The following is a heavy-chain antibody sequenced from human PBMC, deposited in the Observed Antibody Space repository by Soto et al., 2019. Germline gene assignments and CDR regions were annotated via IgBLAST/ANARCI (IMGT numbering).Heavy chain of an antibody. CDR2: ISGSGGST. CDR1: GFTFSSYA. D-gene: IGHD1-26*01. J-gene: IGHJ4*02. CDR3: ANSPAGVGAMDNYFDY. V-gene: IGHV3-23*01. Sequence: EVQLLESGGGLVQPGGSLRLSCAASGFTFSSYAMSWVRQAPGKGLEWVSAISGSGGSTYYADSVKGRFTISRDNSKNTLYLQMNSLRAEDTAVYYCANSPAGVGAMDNYFDYWGQGTLVTVSS.